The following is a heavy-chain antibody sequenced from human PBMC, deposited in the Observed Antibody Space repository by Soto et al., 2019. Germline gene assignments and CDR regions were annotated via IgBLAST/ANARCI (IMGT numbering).Heavy chain of an antibody. J-gene: IGHJ4*02. CDR1: GFTFSDYY. V-gene: IGHV3-11*06. Sequence: QVHLVESGGGLVKPGGSLRLSCAASGFTFSDYYMSWVRQAPGRGLEWISYSSNSGTFARYATSVKGRFSISRDNANNSLYLEMNSLRVADTAVYYCARSGDNFNVLDYWGQGTPVTVSS. CDR2: SSNSGTFA. CDR3: ARSGDNFNVLDY. D-gene: IGHD1-1*01.